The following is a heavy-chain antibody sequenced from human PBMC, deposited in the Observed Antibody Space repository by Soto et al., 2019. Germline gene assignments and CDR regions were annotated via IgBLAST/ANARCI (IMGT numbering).Heavy chain of an antibody. D-gene: IGHD1-26*01. V-gene: IGHV3-23*01. Sequence: PGGSLRLSCAASGFTSSLYAMNWVRQAPGKGLEWVSGTSGSGGSTYYADSVKGRFTISRDNSKNTLYLQMNSLRAEDTAVYYCAKPLPFSTVGPTHYFLDYWGQGTLVTVSS. CDR2: TSGSGGST. CDR1: GFTSSLYA. CDR3: AKPLPFSTVGPTHYFLDY. J-gene: IGHJ4*02.